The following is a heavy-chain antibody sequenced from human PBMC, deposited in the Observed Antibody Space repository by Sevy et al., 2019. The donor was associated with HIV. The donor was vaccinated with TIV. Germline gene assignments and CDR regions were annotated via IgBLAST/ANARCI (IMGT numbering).Heavy chain of an antibody. J-gene: IGHJ5*02. CDR3: AREGYDFWSANWFDP. Sequence: GGSLRLSCAASGFTFSSYAMHWVRQAPGKGLEWVAVISYDGSNKYYADSVKGRLTISRDNSKNMLYLQMNSLRAEDTAVYYCAREGYDFWSANWFDPWGQGTLVTVSS. V-gene: IGHV3-30*04. CDR2: ISYDGSNK. D-gene: IGHD3-3*01. CDR1: GFTFSSYA.